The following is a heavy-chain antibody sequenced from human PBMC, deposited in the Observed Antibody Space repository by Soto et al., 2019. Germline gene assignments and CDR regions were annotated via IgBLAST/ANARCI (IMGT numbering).Heavy chain of an antibody. V-gene: IGHV1-69*02. D-gene: IGHD2-15*01. CDR2: IIPILGIA. J-gene: IGHJ5*02. CDR3: ASSVVAATGDDWFDP. Sequence: QVQLVQSGAEVKKPGSSVKVSCKASGGTFSSYTISWVRQAPGQGLEWMGRIIPILGIANYAQKFQGRVTITADKSTSTAYMELSSLRSEDTAVYYCASSVVAATGDDWFDPWGQGTLVTVSS. CDR1: GGTFSSYT.